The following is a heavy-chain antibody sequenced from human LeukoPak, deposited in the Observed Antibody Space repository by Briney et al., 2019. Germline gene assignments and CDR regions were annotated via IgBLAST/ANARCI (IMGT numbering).Heavy chain of an antibody. V-gene: IGHV6-1*01. D-gene: IGHD2-2*01. CDR2: TYYRSKWYN. Sequence: SQTLSLTCAISGDSVSSNSAAWNWIRQSRSRGLEWLGRTYYRSKWYNDYAVSVKSRITINPDTSKNQFSLQLNSVTPEDTAVYYCAREGDIVVVPAAIRYEVPPFSWFDPWGQGTLVTVSS. J-gene: IGHJ5*02. CDR1: GDSVSSNSAA. CDR3: AREGDIVVVPAAIRYEVPPFSWFDP.